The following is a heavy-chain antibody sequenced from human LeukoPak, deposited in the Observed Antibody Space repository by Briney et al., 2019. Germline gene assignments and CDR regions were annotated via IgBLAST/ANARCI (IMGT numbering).Heavy chain of an antibody. J-gene: IGHJ5*02. Sequence: PGGSLRLSCAASGFTFSSYTMHWVRQAPGKGLGWVAVISYDGSNKYYADSVKGRFTISRDNSKNTLYLQMNSLRAEDTAVYYCARDLGGQQLANWFDPWGQGTLVTVSS. CDR1: GFTFSSYT. V-gene: IGHV3-30*04. CDR3: ARDLGGQQLANWFDP. D-gene: IGHD6-13*01. CDR2: ISYDGSNK.